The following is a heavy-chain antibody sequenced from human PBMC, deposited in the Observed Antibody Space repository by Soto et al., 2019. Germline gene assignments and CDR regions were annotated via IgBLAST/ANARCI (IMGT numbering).Heavy chain of an antibody. J-gene: IGHJ6*02. CDR3: AKDVVVGATTGLGDYYYYYGMDV. V-gene: IGHV3-30*18. CDR1: GFTFSSYG. CDR2: ISYDGSNK. Sequence: QVQLVESGGGVVQPGRSLRLSCAASGFTFSSYGMHWVRQAPGKGLEWVAVISYDGSNKYYADSVKGRFTISRDNSKNTLYLQMNSVRAEDTAVYYCAKDVVVGATTGLGDYYYYYGMDVWGQGTTVTGSS. D-gene: IGHD1-26*01.